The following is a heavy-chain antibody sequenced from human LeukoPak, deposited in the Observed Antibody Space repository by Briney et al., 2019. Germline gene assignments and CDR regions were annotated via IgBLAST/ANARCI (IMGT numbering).Heavy chain of an antibody. CDR2: ISTTSTYI. V-gene: IGHV3-21*06. CDR1: GFAFSSYN. J-gene: IGHJ4*02. CDR3: ARAGTCSSTSCDGGIEY. D-gene: IGHD2-2*01. Sequence: GGSLRLSCAASGFAFSSYNMKWVRQAPGKGLEWVSFISTTSTYIYYADSVKGRFTVSRDNSENLLYLQMDSLRVEDTAVYYCARAGTCSSTSCDGGIEYWGQGTLVTVSS.